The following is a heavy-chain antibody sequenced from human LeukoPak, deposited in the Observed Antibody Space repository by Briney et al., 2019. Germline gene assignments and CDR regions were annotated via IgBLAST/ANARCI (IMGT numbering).Heavy chain of an antibody. V-gene: IGHV1-69*05. CDR2: IIPLFGTA. CDR1: GCTFSSYA. D-gene: IGHD4-17*01. J-gene: IGHJ6*03. Sequence: GASVKVSCKASGCTFSSYAISWVRQAPGQGLEWMGGIIPLFGTANYAQKFQGRVTITTDESTSTAYMELRSLRCEDTAVYYCATPSGQYGYYPGGYYFYMVVWGKGTPVTVSS. CDR3: ATPSGQYGYYPGGYYFYMVV.